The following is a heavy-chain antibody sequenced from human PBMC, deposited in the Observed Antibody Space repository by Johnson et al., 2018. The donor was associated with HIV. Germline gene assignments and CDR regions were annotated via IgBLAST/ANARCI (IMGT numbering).Heavy chain of an antibody. D-gene: IGHD6-6*01. CDR2: IRYDGSNK. Sequence: QVQLVESGGGVVQPGGSLRLSCAASGFTFSSYGMHWVRQAPGKGLEWVAFIRYDGSNKYYADSVKGRFTIARDNSKNTLYLPMNSLRAEDPAVYYCARRRVSGLGDAFDIRGQGTMVTVSS. CDR1: GFTFSSYG. V-gene: IGHV3-30*02. CDR3: ARRRVSGLGDAFDI. J-gene: IGHJ3*02.